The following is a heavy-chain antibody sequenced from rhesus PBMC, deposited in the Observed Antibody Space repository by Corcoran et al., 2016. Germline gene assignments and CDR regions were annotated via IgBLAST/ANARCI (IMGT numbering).Heavy chain of an antibody. CDR1: GYSFTSYW. J-gene: IGHJ6*01. V-gene: IGHV5-2*01. Sequence: EVQLVQSGAEVKRPGESLKISCTTSGYSFTSYWFSWVRQMPGKGLEWMGAIDPSDSDTSYSPSFQGQVTISADKSISTAYLQWSSLKASDSATYFCAKDRGFQYGLDSWGQGVVVTVSS. CDR2: IDPSDSDT. CDR3: AKDRGFQYGLDS.